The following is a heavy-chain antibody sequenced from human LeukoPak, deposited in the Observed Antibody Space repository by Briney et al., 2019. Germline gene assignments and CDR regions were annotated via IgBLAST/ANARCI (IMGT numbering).Heavy chain of an antibody. D-gene: IGHD3-10*01. CDR2: FSAYNGNT. Sequence: GASVKVSCKASGYTFTSYGISWVRQAPGQGLEWMGWFSAYNGNTHYAQKLQGRVTMTTDTSTSTAYLELRSLRSDDTAVYYCARVRGILWFGELLKPAPDFDYWGQGTLVTVSS. CDR3: ARVRGILWFGELLKPAPDFDY. J-gene: IGHJ4*02. CDR1: GYTFTSYG. V-gene: IGHV1-18*01.